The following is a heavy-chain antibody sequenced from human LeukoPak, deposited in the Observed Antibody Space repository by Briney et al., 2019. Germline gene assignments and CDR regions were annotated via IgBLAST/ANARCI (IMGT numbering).Heavy chain of an antibody. CDR1: GYTFTGYY. CDR2: INPNSGGT. V-gene: IGHV1-2*02. CDR3: ARGSAIVVVSAAVGYAKDAFDI. Sequence: ASVKVSCKASGYTFTGYYMHWVRQAPGQGLEWMGWINPNSGGTNYAQKFQGRVTMTRDTSISTAYMELSRLRSDDTAVYYCARGSAIVVVSAAVGYAKDAFDIWGQGTMVTVSS. J-gene: IGHJ3*02. D-gene: IGHD2-2*01.